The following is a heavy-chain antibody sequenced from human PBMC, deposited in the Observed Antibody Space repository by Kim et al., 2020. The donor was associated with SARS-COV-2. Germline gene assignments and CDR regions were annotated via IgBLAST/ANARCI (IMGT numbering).Heavy chain of an antibody. V-gene: IGHV3-23*01. CDR2: ISGRGGGT. Sequence: GGSLRLSCAASGFTFSSYSMIWVRQAPGNGLEWVSAISGRGGGTYSADSLKGRFTISRDNSKNTLYLQMNSLRAEDTAVYYCPKDGPLAAAGTCSFDYWGQGTLVTVSS. D-gene: IGHD6-13*01. CDR1: GFTFSSYS. CDR3: PKDGPLAAAGTCSFDY. J-gene: IGHJ4*02.